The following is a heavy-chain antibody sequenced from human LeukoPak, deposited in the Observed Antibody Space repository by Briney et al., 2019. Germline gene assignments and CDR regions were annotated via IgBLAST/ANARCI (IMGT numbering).Heavy chain of an antibody. D-gene: IGHD4-17*01. CDR2: ISTSSSTI. J-gene: IGHJ4*02. Sequence: PGGSLRLSCAASGFTFHTYSMNWVRQAPGKGLEWVSYISTSSSTIYYADSVKGRFAISRDNAKNSLYLQMNSLRAEDTAVYYCAEVWRLRRYLDYWGQGTLVTVSS. V-gene: IGHV3-48*01. CDR1: GFTFHTYS. CDR3: AEVWRLRRYLDY.